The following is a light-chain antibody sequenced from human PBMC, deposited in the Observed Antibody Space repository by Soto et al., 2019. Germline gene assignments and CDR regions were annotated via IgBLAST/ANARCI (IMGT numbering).Light chain of an antibody. CDR3: MQALQTWT. J-gene: IGKJ1*01. CDR2: LGS. V-gene: IGKV2-28*01. Sequence: EIVMTQSPLSLPVTPGESASIPCRSSQSLLHSNGYNFLNWYLQKPGQSPQLLIFLGSNRASGVPDRFSGSGSGTDFTLKISRVEAEDVGVYYCMQALQTWTFGQGTKVEIK. CDR1: QSLLHSNGYNF.